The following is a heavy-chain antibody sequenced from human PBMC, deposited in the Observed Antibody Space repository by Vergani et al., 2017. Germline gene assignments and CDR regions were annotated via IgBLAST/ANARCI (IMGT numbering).Heavy chain of an antibody. V-gene: IGHV5-51*01. J-gene: IGHJ6*03. CDR3: ARQRGYCSSTSCARRYYYMDV. CDR1: GYSFTSYW. Sequence: EVQLVPSGAEVKKPGESLKISCKGSGYSFTSYWIGWVRQMPGKGLEWMGIIYPGDSDTRYSPSFQGQVTISADKSISTAYLQWSSLKASDTAMYYCARQRGYCSSTSCARRYYYMDVWGKGTTVTVSS. D-gene: IGHD2-2*01. CDR2: IYPGDSDT.